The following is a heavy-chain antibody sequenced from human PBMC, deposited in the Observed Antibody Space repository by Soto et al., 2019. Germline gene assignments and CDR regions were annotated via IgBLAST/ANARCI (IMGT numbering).Heavy chain of an antibody. V-gene: IGHV1-3*01. D-gene: IGHD3-22*01. CDR3: ARAGAYYYDSSGYYGEFDY. Sequence: ASVKVSCKASGYSFSTYAMHWVRQAPGQSLEWMGWINGGTGQTKFSQRFQDRITITRDTSASTAYMELSSLRSEDTAVYYCARAGAYYYDSSGYYGEFDYWG. CDR2: INGGTGQT. CDR1: GYSFSTYA. J-gene: IGHJ4*01.